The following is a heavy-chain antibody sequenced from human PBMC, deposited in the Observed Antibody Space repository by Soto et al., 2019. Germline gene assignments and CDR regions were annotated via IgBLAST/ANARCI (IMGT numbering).Heavy chain of an antibody. Sequence: QLQLQESGPGLVKPSETLSLTCTVSGGSISSSSYYWGWIRQPPGKGLEWIGSIYYSGSTYYNPSLKSRVTISVDTSKNQFSLKLSSVTAADTAVYYCARTMVRGVMDAFEIWGQGTMVTVSS. CDR1: GGSISSSSYY. J-gene: IGHJ3*02. V-gene: IGHV4-39*01. D-gene: IGHD3-10*01. CDR2: IYYSGST. CDR3: ARTMVRGVMDAFEI.